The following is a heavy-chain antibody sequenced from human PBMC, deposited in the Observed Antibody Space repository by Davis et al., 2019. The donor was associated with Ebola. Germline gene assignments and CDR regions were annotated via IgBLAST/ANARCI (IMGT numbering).Heavy chain of an antibody. D-gene: IGHD4-17*01. CDR3: ARGGYDYGDYYYYYGMDV. CDR1: GYTFTGYY. Sequence: AASVKVSCKASGYTFTGYYMHWVRQAPGQGLEWMGIINPSGGSTSYAQKFQGRVTMTRDTSMSTVYMELSSLRSEDTAVYYCARGGYDYGDYYYYYGMDVWGQGTTVTVSS. CDR2: INPSGGST. V-gene: IGHV1-46*01. J-gene: IGHJ6*02.